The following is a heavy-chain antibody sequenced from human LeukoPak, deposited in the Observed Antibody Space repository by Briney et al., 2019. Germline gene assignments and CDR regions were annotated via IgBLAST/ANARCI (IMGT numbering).Heavy chain of an antibody. J-gene: IGHJ4*02. CDR2: ISDSGTYV. Sequence: GGSLRLSCAASGFSFRTYSMNWVRQAPGKGLEWVSSISDSGTYVYYADSVKGRFTISRDNAKNSLYLQMNRLRVEDTAVYYCANHFACGSTSCPPFDSWGQGTLVTVSS. CDR3: ANHFACGSTSCPPFDS. V-gene: IGHV3-21*01. D-gene: IGHD2-2*01. CDR1: GFSFRTYS.